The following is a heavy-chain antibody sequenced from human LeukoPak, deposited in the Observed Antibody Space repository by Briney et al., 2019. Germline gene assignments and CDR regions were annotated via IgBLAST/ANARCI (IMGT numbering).Heavy chain of an antibody. Sequence: GESLKSSCKGAGYRINAYWSACVRQMAGKDLEWMGIIYPDDSDTRYSPSFQGQVTISADKSVRTAYMQWSSLKASDTGMYYCARRAAEWELLDYWGQGTLVTVSS. CDR1: GYRINAYW. CDR3: ARRAAEWELLDY. CDR2: IYPDDSDT. V-gene: IGHV5-51*01. D-gene: IGHD1-26*01. J-gene: IGHJ4*02.